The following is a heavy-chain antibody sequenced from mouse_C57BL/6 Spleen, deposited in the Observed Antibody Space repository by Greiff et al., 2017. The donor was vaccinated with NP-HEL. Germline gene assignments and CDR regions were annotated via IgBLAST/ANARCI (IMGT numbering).Heavy chain of an antibody. J-gene: IGHJ1*03. CDR1: GYTFTSYW. CDR2: IDPNSGGT. Sequence: QVQLQQPGAELVKPGASVKLSCKASGYTFTSYWMHWVKQRPGRGLEWLGRIDPNSGGTKYNEKFKSKATLTVDKPSSTAYMQLSSLTSEDSAVYYCASTVVATRWYFDVWGTGTTVTVSS. D-gene: IGHD1-1*01. V-gene: IGHV1-72*01. CDR3: ASTVVATRWYFDV.